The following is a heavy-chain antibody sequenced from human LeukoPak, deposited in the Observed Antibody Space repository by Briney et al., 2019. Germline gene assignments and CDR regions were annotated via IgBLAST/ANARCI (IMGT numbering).Heavy chain of an antibody. CDR2: IYHSGST. CDR3: ARGYSYGYGGYYFDY. Sequence: SGTLSLTCAVSGASITSSNWWSWVRQPPGKGLEWIGQIYHSGSTNSNPSLKSRVTMSVDTSKIQFSLKLSSVTAADTAVYYCARGYSYGYGGYYFDYWGQGTLVTVSS. J-gene: IGHJ4*02. CDR1: GASITSSNW. V-gene: IGHV4-4*02. D-gene: IGHD5-18*01.